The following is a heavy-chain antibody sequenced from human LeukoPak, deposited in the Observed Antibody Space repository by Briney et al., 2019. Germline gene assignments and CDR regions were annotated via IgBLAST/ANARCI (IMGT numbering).Heavy chain of an antibody. CDR2: IRYDGSNK. D-gene: IGHD3-3*01. Sequence: PGRSLRLSCAASGFTFSSYGMHWVRQAPGKGLEWVAFIRYDGSNKYYADSVKGRFTISRDNSKNTLYLQMNSLRAEDTAVYYCAKDSAFLAAEWHFDHWGQGTLVTVSS. CDR1: GFTFSSYG. V-gene: IGHV3-30*02. CDR3: AKDSAFLAAEWHFDH. J-gene: IGHJ4*02.